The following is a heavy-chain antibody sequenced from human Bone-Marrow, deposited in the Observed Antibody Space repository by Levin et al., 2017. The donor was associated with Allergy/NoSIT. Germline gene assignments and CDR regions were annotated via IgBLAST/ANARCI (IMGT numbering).Heavy chain of an antibody. CDR2: ISGSGGST. J-gene: IGHJ6*02. Sequence: GGSLRLSCAASGFTFSSYAMSWVRQAPGKGLEWVSAISGSGGSTYYADSVKGRFTISRDNSKNTLYLQMNSLRAEDTAVYYCAKDRGTVVTPAHYYYGMDVWGQGTTVTVSS. CDR3: AKDRGTVVTPAHYYYGMDV. CDR1: GFTFSSYA. V-gene: IGHV3-23*01. D-gene: IGHD4-23*01.